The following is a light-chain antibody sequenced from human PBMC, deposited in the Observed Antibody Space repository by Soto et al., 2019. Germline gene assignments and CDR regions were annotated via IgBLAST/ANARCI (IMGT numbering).Light chain of an antibody. J-gene: IGKJ3*01. CDR3: QHYSNWPPT. V-gene: IGKV3-15*01. Sequence: EMVMTQSPATLSVSPGERVTLSCRASQSVHSNLAWYQQKPGQGPSLLLYYASTRVTGVPDRFSGSGSGTEFTLTISSLQSEDFGVYYCQHYSNWPPTFGPGTKVEIK. CDR2: YAS. CDR1: QSVHSN.